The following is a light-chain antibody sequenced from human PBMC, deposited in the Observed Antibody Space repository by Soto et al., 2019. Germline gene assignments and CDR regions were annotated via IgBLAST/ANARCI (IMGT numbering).Light chain of an antibody. CDR2: KDR. CDR1: KLGNKY. J-gene: IGLJ3*02. CDR3: QVWDTSTRV. V-gene: IGLV3-1*01. Sequence: SYELTQPPSVSVSPGQTASITCSGDKLGNKYARWYQQKPGQAPMLVIYKDRKRPSGIPERFSGSNSGNTATLTISGTQAMDEADYYCQVWDTSTRVFGGGTKLTVL.